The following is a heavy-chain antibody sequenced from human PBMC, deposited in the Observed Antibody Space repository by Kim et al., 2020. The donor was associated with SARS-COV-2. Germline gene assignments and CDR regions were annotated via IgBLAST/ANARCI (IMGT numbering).Heavy chain of an antibody. D-gene: IGHD6-19*01. CDR3: AKVPLGAVAGHSYFDL. J-gene: IGHJ2*01. CDR1: GFTFSSYA. Sequence: GGSLRLSCAASGFTFSSYAMSWVRQAPGKGLEWVSAISGSGGSTYYADSVKGRFTISRDNSKNTLYLQMNSLRAEDTAVYYCAKVPLGAVAGHSYFDLWGRGTLVTVSS. CDR2: ISGSGGST. V-gene: IGHV3-23*01.